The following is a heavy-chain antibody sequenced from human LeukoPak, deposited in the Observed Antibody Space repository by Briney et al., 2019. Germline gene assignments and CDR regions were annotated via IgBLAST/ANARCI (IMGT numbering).Heavy chain of an antibody. V-gene: IGHV4-34*01. D-gene: IGHD2-2*01. CDR3: ARGEVPRDIVVVPAAGNYYYYYMDV. Sequence: SETLSLTCAVYGGSFSGYYWSWIRQPPGKGLEWIGEINRSGSTNYNPSLKSRVTISVDTSKNQFSLKLSSVTAADTAVYYCARGEVPRDIVVVPAAGNYYYYYMDVWGKGTTVTVSS. J-gene: IGHJ6*03. CDR1: GGSFSGYY. CDR2: INRSGST.